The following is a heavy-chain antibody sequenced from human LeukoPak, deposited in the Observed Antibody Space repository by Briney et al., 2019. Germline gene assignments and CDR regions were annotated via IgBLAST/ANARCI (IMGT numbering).Heavy chain of an antibody. CDR3: ARDFCSGGSCYPDAFDI. CDR2: IWYDGTNT. D-gene: IGHD2-15*01. V-gene: IGHV3-33*01. J-gene: IGHJ3*02. Sequence: GGSLRLSCAASGFTFSSYVMHWVRQAPGKGLEWVAVIWYDGTNTYYADSVKGRFTISRDNSKNTLYLQMNSLRAEDTAVYYCARDFCSGGSCYPDAFDIWGQGTMVTVSS. CDR1: GFTFSSYV.